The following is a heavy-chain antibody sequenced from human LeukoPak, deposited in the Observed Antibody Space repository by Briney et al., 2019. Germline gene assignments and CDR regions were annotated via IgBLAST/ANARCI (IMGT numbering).Heavy chain of an antibody. J-gene: IGHJ5*02. CDR1: AHTLTKLS. CDR2: FDPEDGET. V-gene: IGHV1-24*01. CDR3: TTPGSAPIKNWFET. Sequence: ASVKVSRKVSAHTLTKLSMHWVRQAPGKGLEWMGSFDPEDGETVYAQNFQGRVTLTEDTSIDTAYMELYILRSEDTAVYYCTTPGSAPIKNWFETWGQGTLVTVSS. D-gene: IGHD2-2*01.